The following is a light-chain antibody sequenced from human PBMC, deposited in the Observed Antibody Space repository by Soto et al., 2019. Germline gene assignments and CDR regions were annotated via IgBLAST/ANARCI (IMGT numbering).Light chain of an antibody. Sequence: QSVLTQPPSVSGAPGQRVTISCTGSSSNIGAGYDVHWYQQLPGTDPKLLIYDSSNRPSGVPDRFSGSKSGTSASLAITRLQAEDEADYYCQSYDSSLSGSNVFGGGTQLTVL. CDR1: SSNIGAGYD. CDR3: QSYDSSLSGSNV. V-gene: IGLV1-40*01. J-gene: IGLJ3*02. CDR2: DSS.